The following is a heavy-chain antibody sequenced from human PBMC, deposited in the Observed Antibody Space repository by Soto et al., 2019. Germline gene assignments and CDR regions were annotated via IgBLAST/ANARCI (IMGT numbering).Heavy chain of an antibody. D-gene: IGHD3-22*01. CDR1: GFSLSNARMG. V-gene: IGHV2-26*01. CDR3: ARIGYDSSGYYYYLDY. CDR2: IFSNDEK. Sequence: SGPTLVNPTETLTLTCTVSGFSLSNARMGVSWIRQPPGKALEWLAHIFSNDEKSYSTSLKSRLTISKDTSKSQVALTMTNMDPVDTATYYCARIGYDSSGYYYYLDYWGQGTLVTVSS. J-gene: IGHJ4*02.